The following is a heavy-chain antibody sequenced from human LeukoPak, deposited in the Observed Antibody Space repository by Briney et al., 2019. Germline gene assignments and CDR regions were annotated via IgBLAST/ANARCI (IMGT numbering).Heavy chain of an antibody. Sequence: GGSLRLSCAASGFIFSSYGMHWVRQAPGKGLEWVAVISYDGSNKYYADSVKGRFTISRDNSKNTLYLQMNSLRAEDTAVYYCAKPGSYCSGGSCSLFFDYWGQGTLVTVSS. CDR2: ISYDGSNK. CDR3: AKPGSYCSGGSCSLFFDY. J-gene: IGHJ4*02. V-gene: IGHV3-30*18. D-gene: IGHD2-15*01. CDR1: GFIFSSYG.